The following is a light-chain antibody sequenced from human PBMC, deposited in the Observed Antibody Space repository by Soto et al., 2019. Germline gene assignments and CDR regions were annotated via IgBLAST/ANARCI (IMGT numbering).Light chain of an antibody. CDR2: AAS. V-gene: IGKV1-8*01. CDR1: QGISSY. Sequence: AIRMTQSPSSLSASTGDRVTITCRASQGISSYLAWYQQNPGKAPKLLIYAASTLQSGVPSRFSGSGSGTDFTLTISCLQSEDFATYYCHQYYSYPLTFGGGTKVEIK. J-gene: IGKJ4*01. CDR3: HQYYSYPLT.